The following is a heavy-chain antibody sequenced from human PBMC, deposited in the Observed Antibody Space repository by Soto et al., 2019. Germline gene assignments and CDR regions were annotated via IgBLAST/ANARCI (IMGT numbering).Heavy chain of an antibody. CDR2: ISGSGGST. Sequence: GGSLRLSCAASGFTFSSYAMSWVRQAPGKGLEWVSAISGSGGSTYYADSVKGRFTISRDNSKNTLYLQMNRLRAEDTAVYYCAKDMGPLADYDFWSGYFRYWGQGTLVTVSS. D-gene: IGHD3-3*01. CDR3: AKDMGPLADYDFWSGYFRY. J-gene: IGHJ4*02. CDR1: GFTFSSYA. V-gene: IGHV3-23*01.